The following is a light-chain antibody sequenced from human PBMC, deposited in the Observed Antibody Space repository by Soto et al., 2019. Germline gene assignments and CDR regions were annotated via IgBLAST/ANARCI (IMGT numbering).Light chain of an antibody. V-gene: IGKV3-20*01. CDR3: QQYVRSPWT. J-gene: IGKJ1*01. CDR2: GAS. Sequence: EIVLTQSPGTLSLSPGERATLSCRASQSVSSSYLAWYQQKPGQAPRLLMYGASIMASGIPDRFSGSGSGTDFTLTISRLEPEDFAVYYCQQYVRSPWTFGQGTKVEIK. CDR1: QSVSSSY.